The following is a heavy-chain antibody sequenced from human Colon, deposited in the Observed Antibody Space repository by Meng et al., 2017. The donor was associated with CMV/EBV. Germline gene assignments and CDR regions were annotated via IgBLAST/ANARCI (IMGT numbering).Heavy chain of an antibody. Sequence: GESLKISCAASGFTFSSYGMNWVRQAPGRGLEWVAGIDWNGGTTQYSESVKGRFTVSRDNAKNSLYLQMNTLRDEDTALYYCAKDYMSACDSWGRGTLVTVSS. D-gene: IGHD2-21*01. CDR2: IDWNGGTT. J-gene: IGHJ4*02. V-gene: IGHV3-20*04. CDR1: GFTFSSYG. CDR3: AKDYMSACDS.